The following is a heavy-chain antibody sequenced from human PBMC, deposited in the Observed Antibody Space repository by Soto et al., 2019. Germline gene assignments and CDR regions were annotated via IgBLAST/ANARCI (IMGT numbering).Heavy chain of an antibody. CDR3: AKDQGGYGALDY. CDR1: GFTFSSYA. J-gene: IGHJ4*02. Sequence: EVQLLESGGGLVQPGGSLRLSCAASGFTFSSYAMSWVRQAPGKGLEWVSAISGSGGSTYYADSVKGRFTISRDNYNNTLYLQMTSLRAEDTAVYYCAKDQGGYGALDYWGQGTLVTVSS. V-gene: IGHV3-23*01. D-gene: IGHD5-12*01. CDR2: ISGSGGST.